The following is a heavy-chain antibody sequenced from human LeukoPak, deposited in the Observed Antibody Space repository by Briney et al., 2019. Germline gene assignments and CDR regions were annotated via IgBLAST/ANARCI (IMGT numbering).Heavy chain of an antibody. J-gene: IGHJ4*02. CDR1: GFTFSGSA. CDR3: TRHAPSGPSQFDY. CDR2: IRSKANSYAT. V-gene: IGHV3-73*01. D-gene: IGHD3-10*01. Sequence: PGGSLKLSCAASGFTFSGSAMHWVRQAFGKGLEWVGRIRSKANSYATAYAASVKGRFTISRDDSKNTAYLQMNSLKTEDTAVYYCTRHAPSGPSQFDYWGQGTLVTVSS.